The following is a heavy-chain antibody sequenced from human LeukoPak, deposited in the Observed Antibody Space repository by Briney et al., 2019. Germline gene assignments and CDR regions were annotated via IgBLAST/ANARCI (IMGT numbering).Heavy chain of an antibody. D-gene: IGHD6-13*01. V-gene: IGHV3-30*18. J-gene: IGHJ4*02. CDR2: ISYDGSNK. CDR3: AKDFVEYSSSWYCSDY. CDR1: GFTFSSYG. Sequence: PGTSLRLSCAASGFTFSSYGMHWVRQAPGKGLEWVAVISYDGSNKYYADSVKGRFTISRDNSKNTLYLQMNSLRAEDTAVYYCAKDFVEYSSSWYCSDYWGQGTLVTVSS.